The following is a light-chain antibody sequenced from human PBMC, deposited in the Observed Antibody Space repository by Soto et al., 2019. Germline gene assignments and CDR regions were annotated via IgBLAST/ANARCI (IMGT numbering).Light chain of an antibody. CDR1: SSDVGNCNC. Sequence: QSALTQPASVSASPGQSITISCTGASSDVGNCNCVSWYQQHPGKAPKLMIYEVSNRPSGVSDRFSGSKAGNTASLTISGLQAEDEADYYCSSFTPSSTWVFGGGTKLTVL. CDR3: SSFTPSSTWV. CDR2: EVS. J-gene: IGLJ3*02. V-gene: IGLV2-14*01.